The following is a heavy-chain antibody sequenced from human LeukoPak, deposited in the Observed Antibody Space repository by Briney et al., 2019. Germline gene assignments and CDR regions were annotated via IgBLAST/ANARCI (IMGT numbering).Heavy chain of an antibody. Sequence: GGSLRLSCAASGFTFDDYGMSWVRQAPGKGLEWVSGINWNGGSTGYADSVKGRFTISRDNAKNSLYLQMNSLRAEDTALYYCAREGSRDGYSYWREVSFDIWGQGTMVTISS. CDR1: GFTFDDYG. V-gene: IGHV3-20*04. CDR2: INWNGGST. CDR3: AREGSRDGYSYWREVSFDI. J-gene: IGHJ3*02. D-gene: IGHD5-24*01.